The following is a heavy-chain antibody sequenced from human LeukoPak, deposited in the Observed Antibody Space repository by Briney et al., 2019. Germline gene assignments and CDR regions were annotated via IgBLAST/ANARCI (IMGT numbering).Heavy chain of an antibody. J-gene: IGHJ4*02. CDR2: IYTSGST. CDR1: GGSISSYC. V-gene: IGHV4-4*07. CDR3: ARHKQKIGARFYFDY. D-gene: IGHD3-3*01. Sequence: SETLSLTCTVSGGSISSYCWSWIRQPTGKGLEWIGRIYTSGSTNYNPSLKSRVTMSVDTSKNQFSLKLSSVTAADTAVYYCARHKQKIGARFYFDYWGQGTLVTVSS.